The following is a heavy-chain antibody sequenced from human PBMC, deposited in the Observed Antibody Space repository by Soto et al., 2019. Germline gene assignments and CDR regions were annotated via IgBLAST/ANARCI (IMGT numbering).Heavy chain of an antibody. V-gene: IGHV6-1*01. Sequence: SQTLSLTSSISGDSVSSNSAAWNWVRQSPSRGLELLGRTYYRSKWYNDYAVSVKSRITIRPDTSKNQFSLQLNSVTPDDTAVYYCARAVASTANAFVTWGQGTVVTVSS. CDR3: ARAVASTANAFVT. CDR1: GDSVSSNSAA. D-gene: IGHD6-19*01. J-gene: IGHJ3*02. CDR2: TYYRSKWYN.